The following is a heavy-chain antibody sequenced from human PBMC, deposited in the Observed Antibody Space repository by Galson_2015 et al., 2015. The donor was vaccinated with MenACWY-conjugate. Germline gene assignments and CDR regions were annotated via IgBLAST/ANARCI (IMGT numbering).Heavy chain of an antibody. CDR1: GASITSHY. D-gene: IGHD5-18*01. Sequence: APLSLTCAVFGASITSHYWSWLRPPPGKGLEWIAYIRENGDIKDKHPLKSRVTMSADKSKNQFSLRLISVTAADTAVYYCARIPACGSSYGYFDYWGQGILVAVSA. CDR3: ARIPACGSSYGYFDY. J-gene: IGHJ4*02. V-gene: IGHV4-59*08. CDR2: IRENGDI.